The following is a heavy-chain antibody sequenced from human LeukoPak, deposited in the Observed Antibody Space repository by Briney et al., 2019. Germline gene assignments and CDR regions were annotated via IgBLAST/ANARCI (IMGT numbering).Heavy chain of an antibody. J-gene: IGHJ4*02. CDR2: INHSGST. CDR3: ARGGRYYYDSSGYLPFDY. CDR1: GGSFSGYY. V-gene: IGHV4-34*01. D-gene: IGHD3-22*01. Sequence: PSETLSLTCAVYGGSFSGYYWSWICQPPGKGLEWIGEINHSGSTNYNPSLKSRVTISVDTSKNQFSLKLSSVTAADTAVYYCARGGRYYYDSSGYLPFDYWGQGTLVTVSS.